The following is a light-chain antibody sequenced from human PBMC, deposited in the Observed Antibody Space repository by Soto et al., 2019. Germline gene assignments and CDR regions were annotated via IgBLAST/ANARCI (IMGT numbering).Light chain of an antibody. CDR3: QQYSSDST. CDR2: RAS. CDR1: QNINNW. J-gene: IGKJ1*01. Sequence: DLQMTQSPSTLSASVGDRVTITCRASQNINNWLAWYQQKPGKAPKLLIYRASSLENGVPPRFSGRGSGTDFIFTITSLQPDDFATYYCQQYSSDSTFGQGTKVEIK. V-gene: IGKV1-5*03.